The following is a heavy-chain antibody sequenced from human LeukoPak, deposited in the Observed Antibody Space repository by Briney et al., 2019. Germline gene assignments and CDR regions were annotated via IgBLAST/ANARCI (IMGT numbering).Heavy chain of an antibody. CDR1: GGSISSSSYY. CDR3: ARKGIYDFWSGYQYNWFDP. CDR2: IYYSGST. D-gene: IGHD3-3*01. V-gene: IGHV4-39*01. Sequence: SETLSLTCTVSGGSISSSSYYWGWIRQPPGKGLEWIGSIYYSGSTYYNPSLKSRVTISVDTSKNQFSLKLSSVTAADTAVYYCARKGIYDFWSGYQYNWFDPWGQGTLVTVSS. J-gene: IGHJ5*02.